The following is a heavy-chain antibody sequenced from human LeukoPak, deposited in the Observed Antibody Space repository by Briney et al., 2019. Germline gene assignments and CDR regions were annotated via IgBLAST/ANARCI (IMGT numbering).Heavy chain of an antibody. J-gene: IGHJ6*03. CDR1: GYTFTGYY. CDR2: INPNSGGT. D-gene: IGHD3-10*01. Sequence: ASVKVSCKASGYTFTGYYMHWVRQAPGQGLEWMGWINPNSGGTNYAQKFQGRVTMTRDTSISTAYMELRSLRSDDTAVYYCARDHRQRFGELLYGYYYYMDVWGKGTTVTVSS. V-gene: IGHV1-2*02. CDR3: ARDHRQRFGELLYGYYYYMDV.